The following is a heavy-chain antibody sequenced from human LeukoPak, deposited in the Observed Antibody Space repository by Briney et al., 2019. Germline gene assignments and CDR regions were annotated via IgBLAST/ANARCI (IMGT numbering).Heavy chain of an antibody. J-gene: IGHJ5*02. CDR2: INSDGSTT. D-gene: IGHD2-2*01. CDR3: ARVRVTRANWFDP. Sequence: GRSLRLSCAASGFTFNNYWMNWVRQAPGKGLVWVSHINSDGSTTVYADSVKGRFAISRDNALNTLYLQMNSLRAEDTAVYYCARVRVTRANWFDPWGRGTLVTVSA. V-gene: IGHV3-74*01. CDR1: GFTFNNYW.